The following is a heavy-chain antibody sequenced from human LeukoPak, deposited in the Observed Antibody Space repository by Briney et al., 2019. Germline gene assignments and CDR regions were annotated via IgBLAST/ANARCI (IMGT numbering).Heavy chain of an antibody. CDR1: GYTFTSYG. CDR2: ISAYNGNT. D-gene: IGHD3-10*01. CDR3: ARDQDYYGSALFDY. Sequence: ASVKVSCKASGYTFTSYGISWVRQAPGQGLEWMGWISAYNGNTNYAQKLQGRVTMTTDTSTSTAYMELRSLRPDDTAVYYCARDQDYYGSALFDYWGQGTLVTVSS. J-gene: IGHJ4*02. V-gene: IGHV1-18*04.